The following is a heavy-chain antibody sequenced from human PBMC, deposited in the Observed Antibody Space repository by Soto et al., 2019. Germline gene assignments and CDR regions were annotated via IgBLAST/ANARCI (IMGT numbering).Heavy chain of an antibody. D-gene: IGHD5-12*01. CDR1: GYAFTSYY. J-gene: IGHJ4*02. CDR2: INPSGGST. CDR3: ARASPPGRWLQIRLFY. Sequence: GASVKVSCKASGYAFTSYYMHWVRQAPGQGLEWMGIINPSGGSTSCAQKFQGRVTMTRDTSTSTVYMELSSLRSEDTAVYYCARASPPGRWLQIRLFYWGQGTLVTVSS. V-gene: IGHV1-46*01.